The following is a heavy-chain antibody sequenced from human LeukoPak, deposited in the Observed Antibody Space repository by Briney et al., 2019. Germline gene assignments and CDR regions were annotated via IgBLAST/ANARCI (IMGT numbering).Heavy chain of an antibody. D-gene: IGHD3-22*01. Sequence: PGGTLRLSCAASGFTFDDYGMSWVRQVPGKGLEWVSGINWSGGSTGYADSVKGRFTISRDNAKNSLYLQMNSLRAEDTAVYYCARGHRSGYFFDYWGQGTLVTVSS. CDR2: INWSGGST. V-gene: IGHV3-20*04. J-gene: IGHJ4*02. CDR1: GFTFDDYG. CDR3: ARGHRSGYFFDY.